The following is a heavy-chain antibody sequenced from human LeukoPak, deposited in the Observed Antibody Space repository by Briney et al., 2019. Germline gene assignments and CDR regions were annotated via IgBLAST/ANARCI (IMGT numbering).Heavy chain of an antibody. CDR2: IHTSGST. Sequence: SETLSLTCTVSGGSISSYHWSWIRQPAGKGLEWIGRIHTSGSTNYNPSLKSRVTISVDTSKNQFSLKLSSVTAADTAVYSCAKVEMATTLDAFDIWGQGTMVTVSS. CDR3: AKVEMATTLDAFDI. J-gene: IGHJ3*02. V-gene: IGHV4-4*07. CDR1: GGSISSYH. D-gene: IGHD5-24*01.